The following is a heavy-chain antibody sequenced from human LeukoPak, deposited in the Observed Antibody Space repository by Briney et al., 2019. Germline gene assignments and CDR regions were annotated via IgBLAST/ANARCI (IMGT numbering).Heavy chain of an antibody. V-gene: IGHV4-34*01. CDR2: INHSGST. CDR1: GGSFSGYY. Sequence: SETLSLTCAVYGGSFSGYYWSWIRQPPGKGLEWIGEINHSGSTNYNPSLKSRVTISVDTSKNQFSLKLSSVTAADTAVYYCARSIWSGYYTPYYYYMDVWGKGTTVTVSS. J-gene: IGHJ6*03. CDR3: ARSIWSGYYTPYYYYMDV. D-gene: IGHD3-3*01.